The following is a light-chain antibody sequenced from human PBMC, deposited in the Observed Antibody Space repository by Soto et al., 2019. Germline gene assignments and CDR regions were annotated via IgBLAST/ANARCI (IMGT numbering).Light chain of an antibody. Sequence: EIVLTQSPATLSLSPGERGTLSCRASESVTDYLAWYQKKPGQAPRLLVYDVSNRAAGIPTRFSGGGSGTDFNLTISKVETEDFAVYECQQRSDWTWTFGQGTKVDIK. CDR2: DVS. CDR1: ESVTDY. J-gene: IGKJ1*01. CDR3: QQRSDWTWT. V-gene: IGKV3-11*01.